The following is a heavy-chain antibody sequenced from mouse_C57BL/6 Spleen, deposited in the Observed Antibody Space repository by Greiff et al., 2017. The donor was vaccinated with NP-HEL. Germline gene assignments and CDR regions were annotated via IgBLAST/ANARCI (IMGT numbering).Heavy chain of an antibody. CDR3: ARDLPWYFDV. V-gene: IGHV5-16*01. D-gene: IGHD5-5*01. J-gene: IGHJ1*03. Sequence: EVKVVESEGGLVQPGSSMKLSCTASGFTFSDYYMAWVRQVPEKGLEWVANINYDGSSTYYLDSLKSRFIISRDNAKNILYLQMSSLKSEDTATYYCARDLPWYFDVWGTGTTVTVSS. CDR2: INYDGSST. CDR1: GFTFSDYY.